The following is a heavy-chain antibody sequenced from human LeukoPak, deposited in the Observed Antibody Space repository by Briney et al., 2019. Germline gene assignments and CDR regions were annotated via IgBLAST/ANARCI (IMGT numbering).Heavy chain of an antibody. D-gene: IGHD6-19*01. Sequence: SETLSLTCTVSGGSISSYYWSCIRQPPGKGLEWIGYIYYSGSTNYNPSLKSRVTISVDTSKNQFSLKLSSVTAADTAVYYCAREAVAGTEGEDYWGQGTLVTVSS. J-gene: IGHJ4*02. CDR2: IYYSGST. V-gene: IGHV4-59*01. CDR3: AREAVAGTEGEDY. CDR1: GGSISSYY.